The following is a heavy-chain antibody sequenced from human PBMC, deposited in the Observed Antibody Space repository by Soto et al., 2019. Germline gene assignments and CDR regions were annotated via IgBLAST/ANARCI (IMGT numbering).Heavy chain of an antibody. Sequence: QVQLVQSGPEVKKPGASVKVSCKASGYTFVTYGISWVRQAPGQWLEWMGRISAYNGNTNYAHKLPGSVNKTTYTFTSTSDMELRSLRSDDTASYDCEIVGGELGDLDYWGHGTMVTVS. V-gene: IGHV1-18*01. CDR1: GYTFVTYG. D-gene: IGHD7-27*01. J-gene: IGHJ4*01. CDR3: EIVGGELGDLDY. CDR2: ISAYNGNT.